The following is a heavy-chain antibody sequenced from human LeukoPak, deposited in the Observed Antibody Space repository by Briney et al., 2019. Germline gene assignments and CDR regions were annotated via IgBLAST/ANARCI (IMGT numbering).Heavy chain of an antibody. J-gene: IGHJ4*02. CDR2: IRNKAKSYTT. CDR3: VKDSSSGSYFDY. D-gene: IGHD3-10*01. CDR1: GFRFSDHY. V-gene: IGHV3-72*01. Sequence: GGSLRLSCAASGFRFSDHYMDWVRQAPGKGLEWVGRIRNKAKSYTTEYAASVKGRFTISRDNSRNTLHLQMSSLRVEDTAVYYCVKDSSSGSYFDYWGQGTLVTVSS.